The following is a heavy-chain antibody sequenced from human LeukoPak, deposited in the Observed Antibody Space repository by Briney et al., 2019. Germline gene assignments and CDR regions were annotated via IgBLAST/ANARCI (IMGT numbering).Heavy chain of an antibody. V-gene: IGHV4-4*07. CDR3: ARDYPMVRWFDP. D-gene: IGHD3-10*01. CDR2: IYTSGST. J-gene: IGHJ5*02. Sequence: SETLSLTCTVSGGSISSYYWRWIRQPAGKGLEWIGRIYTSGSTNYNPSLKSRVTMSVDTSKNQFSLKLSSVTAADTAVYYCARDYPMVRWFDPWGQGTLVTVSS. CDR1: GGSISSYY.